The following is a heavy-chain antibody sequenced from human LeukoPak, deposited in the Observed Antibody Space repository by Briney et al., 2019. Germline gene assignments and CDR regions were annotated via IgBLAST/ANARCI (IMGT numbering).Heavy chain of an antibody. CDR3: ARGGEGLYYFDY. Sequence: ASVKVSCKASGYTFTSYDINWVRQATGQGLEWMGWMNPNSGNTGYAQKFQGRVTMTRNTSISTAYVELSSLRSEDTAVYYCARGGEGLYYFDYWGQGTLVTVSS. D-gene: IGHD3-16*01. J-gene: IGHJ4*02. CDR1: GYTFTSYD. CDR2: MNPNSGNT. V-gene: IGHV1-8*01.